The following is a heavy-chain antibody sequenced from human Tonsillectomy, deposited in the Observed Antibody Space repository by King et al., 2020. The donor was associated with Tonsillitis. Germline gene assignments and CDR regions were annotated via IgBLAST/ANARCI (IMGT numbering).Heavy chain of an antibody. CDR1: GGSTSSSTYF. V-gene: IGHV4-39*01. Sequence: QLQESGPGLIKPSETLSLTCTVSGGSTSSSTYFWAWIRQTPGKGLEWIGSVFYIGSTYYNPSFRGRVTMSVDTSKNQVSLNLTSMTAADTAVYYCARQPAYRSGWYWYLDLWGRGTLVTVSS. CDR3: ARQPAYRSGWYWYLDL. CDR2: VFYIGST. D-gene: IGHD6-19*01. J-gene: IGHJ2*01.